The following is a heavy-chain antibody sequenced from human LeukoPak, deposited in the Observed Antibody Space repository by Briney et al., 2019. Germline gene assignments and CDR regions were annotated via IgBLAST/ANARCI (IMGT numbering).Heavy chain of an antibody. D-gene: IGHD3-10*01. CDR3: ARDEVPVRGDVRGAFDI. J-gene: IGHJ3*02. V-gene: IGHV4-4*02. CDR2: IYHSGST. Sequence: SESLSLTCAVSGGSINTDNWWSWVRQPPGKGLEWIGEIYHSGSTNYNPSLNSRVTISLGKSTNQFSLKLTSLTAADTAVYYCARDEVPVRGDVRGAFDIWGQGRMLTVPS. CDR1: GGSINTDNW.